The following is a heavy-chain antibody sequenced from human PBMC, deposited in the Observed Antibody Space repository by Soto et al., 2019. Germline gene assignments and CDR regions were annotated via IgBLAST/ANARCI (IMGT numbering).Heavy chain of an antibody. V-gene: IGHV4-39*01. CDR1: GVSIGSTNRY. Sequence: SETMSVTCSVAGVSIGSTNRYWGWIRKPPGKGFEWIGIVHYTGQTYYNPSLKSRVTVSVDTSQNQFSLRLTSVTAADTSVYYCARLPDVMVREFYFDSWGQGTLVTVS. J-gene: IGHJ4*02. CDR2: VHYTGQT. D-gene: IGHD3-10*01. CDR3: ARLPDVMVREFYFDS.